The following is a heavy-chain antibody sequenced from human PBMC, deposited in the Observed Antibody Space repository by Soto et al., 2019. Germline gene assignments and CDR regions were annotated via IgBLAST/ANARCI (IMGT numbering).Heavy chain of an antibody. CDR2: ISNDGSKK. Sequence: QVQLVDSGGGVVQPGRSLRLSCAASGFIFSNYAMHWVRQAPGKGLEWVAVISNDGSKKYYADSVKCPFIISRDNSKHTLYLEMNRLRAEDPGVYYSGKVRIRPYSFDYWGQGTLVIVSS. V-gene: IGHV3-30*18. J-gene: IGHJ4*02. CDR1: GFIFSNYA. D-gene: IGHD5-18*01. CDR3: GKVRIRPYSFDY.